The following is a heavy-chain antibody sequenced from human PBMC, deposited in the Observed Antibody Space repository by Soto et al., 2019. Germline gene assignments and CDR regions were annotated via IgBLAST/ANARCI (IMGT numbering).Heavy chain of an antibody. D-gene: IGHD2-2*01. V-gene: IGHV4-61*01. J-gene: IGHJ6*02. CDR2: IYYSGST. Sequence: KPSETLSLTCTVSGGSVSSGSYYWSWIRQPPGKGLEWIGYIYYSGSTNYNPSLKSRVTISVDTSKNQFSLKLSSVTAADTAVYYCARENIVVVPAAIHYYYYGMDVWGQGTTVTVSS. CDR3: ARENIVVVPAAIHYYYYGMDV. CDR1: GGSVSSGSYY.